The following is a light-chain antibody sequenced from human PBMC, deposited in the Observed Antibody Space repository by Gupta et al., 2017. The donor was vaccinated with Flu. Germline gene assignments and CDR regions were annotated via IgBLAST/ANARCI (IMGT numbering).Light chain of an antibody. CDR2: GAS. Sequence: EIVLTQSPCTLSLSPGEGATLSCRASQSVSSNYLAWYQQKPGQAPSLLIHGASSRATGIPDRFSGSGSGTEFTLTISRLEPEDFAVYYCQQDGNSPFTFGHGTKVDIK. CDR1: QSVSSNY. J-gene: IGKJ3*01. CDR3: QQDGNSPFT. V-gene: IGKV3-20*01.